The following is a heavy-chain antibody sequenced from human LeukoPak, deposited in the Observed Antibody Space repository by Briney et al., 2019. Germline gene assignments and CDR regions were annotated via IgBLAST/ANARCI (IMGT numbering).Heavy chain of an antibody. D-gene: IGHD5-12*01. J-gene: IGHJ4*02. Sequence: SVKVSCKASGGTFSRYDISWVRQAPGQGLEWMGGTIPLFGTPNYAQRFQGRVTIAADESTNTAYMELSSLRSEDTAIYYCASQSLFGGYADYWGQGTLVTVSS. CDR2: TIPLFGTP. CDR1: GGTFSRYD. V-gene: IGHV1-69*13. CDR3: ASQSLFGGYADY.